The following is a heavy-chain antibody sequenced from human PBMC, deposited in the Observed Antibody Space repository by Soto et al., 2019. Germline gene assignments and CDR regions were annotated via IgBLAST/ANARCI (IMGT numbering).Heavy chain of an antibody. CDR3: ARDRGVVVVVSTPPGITYYGMDF. V-gene: IGHV4-59*01. Sequence: SETLSLTCTVSGGSISSYYWSWIRQPPGKGLEWIGYIYYSGSTNYNPSLKSRVTISVDTSKNQFSLKLSSVTAADTAVYYCARDRGVVVVVSTPPGITYYGMDFWGQGTTVTVSS. J-gene: IGHJ6*02. CDR2: IYYSGST. CDR1: GGSISSYY. D-gene: IGHD2-15*01.